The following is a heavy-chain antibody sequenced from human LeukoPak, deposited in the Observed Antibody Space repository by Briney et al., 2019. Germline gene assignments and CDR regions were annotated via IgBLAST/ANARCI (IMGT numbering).Heavy chain of an antibody. CDR1: GYSISSGYY. D-gene: IGHD6-19*01. J-gene: IGHJ4*02. Sequence: SETLSLTCTVSGYSISSGYYWGWIRQPPGKGLEWIGSIYHSGGTYYNPSLKSRVTISVDTSKNQFSLKLSSVTAADTAVYYCARGQYSSGWTPDYWGQGTLVTVSS. V-gene: IGHV4-38-2*02. CDR3: ARGQYSSGWTPDY. CDR2: IYHSGGT.